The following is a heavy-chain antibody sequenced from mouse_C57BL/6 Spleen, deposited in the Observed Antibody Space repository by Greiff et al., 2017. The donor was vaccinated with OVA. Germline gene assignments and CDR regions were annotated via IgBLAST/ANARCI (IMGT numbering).Heavy chain of an antibody. Sequence: QVQLQQPGAELVKPGASVQLSCKASGYTFTSYWMHWVKQRPGQGLEWIGMIHPNSGSTNYNEKFKSKATLTVDKSSSTAYMRLSSLTSEDSAVYYCARGGDYDAMDYWGQGTSVTVSS. CDR3: ARGGDYDAMDY. J-gene: IGHJ4*01. V-gene: IGHV1-64*01. CDR1: GYTFTSYW. CDR2: IHPNSGST.